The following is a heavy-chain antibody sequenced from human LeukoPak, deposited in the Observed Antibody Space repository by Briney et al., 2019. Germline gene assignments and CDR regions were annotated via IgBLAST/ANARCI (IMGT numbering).Heavy chain of an antibody. D-gene: IGHD5-18*01. CDR1: GFTFDDYA. V-gene: IGHV3-20*04. J-gene: IGHJ6*03. CDR2: VNWNGRIT. CDR3: ARGSVQLWLRDTYYYMDV. Sequence: GESLRLSCAASGFTFDDYAMNWVRQVPGRGLEWVSGVNWNGRITEYADSVKDRFTISRQNTKNSLYLYMNNLGGEDTALYFCARGSVQLWLRDTYYYMDVWGKGTTVTVSS.